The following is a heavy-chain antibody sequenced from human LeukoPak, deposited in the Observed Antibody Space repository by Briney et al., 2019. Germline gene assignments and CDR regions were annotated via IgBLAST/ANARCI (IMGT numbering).Heavy chain of an antibody. CDR1: GYTFTSYG. CDR3: ATKTGGTWVTGAKYGMDV. D-gene: IGHD7-27*01. Sequence: ASVKVSCKASGYTFTSYGISWVRQAPGQGLEWMGWISAYNGNTNYAQKLQGRVTMTTDTSTSTAYMELRSLRSDDTAVYYCATKTGGTWVTGAKYGMDVWGQGTTVTVSS. CDR2: ISAYNGNT. J-gene: IGHJ6*02. V-gene: IGHV1-18*01.